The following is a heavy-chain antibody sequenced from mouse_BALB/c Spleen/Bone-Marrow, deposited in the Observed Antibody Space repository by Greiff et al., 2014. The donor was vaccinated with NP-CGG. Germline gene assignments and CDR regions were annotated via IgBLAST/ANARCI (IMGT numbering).Heavy chain of an antibody. CDR1: GYSITSGYY. Sequence: EVQLVESGPGLVKPSQSLSLTCSVTGYSITSGYYWNWIRQFPGNRLEWMGYINYDGSNNYNPSLKNRVSITRDTSKNQFFLRLISVTAEDSATYYCSRERTEGAMDPWGQRTSVTVSS. CDR3: SRERTEGAMDP. CDR2: INYDGSN. J-gene: IGHJ4*01. V-gene: IGHV3-6*02.